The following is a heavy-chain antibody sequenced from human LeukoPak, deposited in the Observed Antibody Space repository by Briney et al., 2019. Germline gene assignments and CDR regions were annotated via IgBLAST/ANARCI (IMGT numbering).Heavy chain of an antibody. D-gene: IGHD4-17*01. J-gene: IGHJ1*01. CDR3: AEAQQGTTVTRRYFQH. Sequence: PGGSLRLSCAASGFTFSSYAMSWVRQAPGKGLEWVSAISGSGGSTYYADSVKGRFTISRDNSKNTLYLQMNSLRAEDTAVYYCAEAQQGTTVTRRYFQHWGQGTLVTVSS. CDR1: GFTFSSYA. CDR2: ISGSGGST. V-gene: IGHV3-23*01.